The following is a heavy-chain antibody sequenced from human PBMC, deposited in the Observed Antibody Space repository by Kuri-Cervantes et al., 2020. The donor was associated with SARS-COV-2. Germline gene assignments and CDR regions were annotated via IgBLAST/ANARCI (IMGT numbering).Heavy chain of an antibody. CDR2: ISPSMAHT. V-gene: IGHV3-11*06. J-gene: IGHJ6*02. Sequence: GESLKISCEGSGFTFSDYYMSWVRQAPGKGLEWLSNISPSMAHTYYADSVRGRFTISRDNAKNSLYLQMTGLSVDDTAVYYCARGLGAVSTVDFYFGLDVWGQGTTVTVSS. CDR1: GFTFSDYY. CDR3: ARGLGAVSTVDFYFGLDV. D-gene: IGHD3-16*01.